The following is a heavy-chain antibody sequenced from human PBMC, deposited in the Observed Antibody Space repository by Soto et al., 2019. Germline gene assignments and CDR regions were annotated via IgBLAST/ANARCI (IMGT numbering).Heavy chain of an antibody. D-gene: IGHD2-15*01. CDR3: ALGISRRYCSGGSCIDY. CDR1: GGTFSSYA. J-gene: IGHJ4*02. V-gene: IGHV1-69*13. CDR2: IIPIFGTA. Sequence: SVKVSCKASGGTFSSYAISWVRQAPGQGLEWMGGIIPIFGTANYAQKFQGRVTITADESTSTAYMELSSLRSEDTAVYYCALGISRRYCSGGSCIDYCGQGTLVTVSS.